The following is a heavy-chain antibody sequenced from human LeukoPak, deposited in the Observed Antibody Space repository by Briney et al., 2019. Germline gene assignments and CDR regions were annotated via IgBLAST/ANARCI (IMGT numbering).Heavy chain of an antibody. Sequence: GGSLRLSSAASGFTFSSYSMNWVRQAPGKGLEWVSYISSSSSTIYYADSVKGRFTISRDNAKNSLYLQMNSLRDEDTAVYYCANLYSGRYYYDREYFDYWGQGTLVTVSS. J-gene: IGHJ4*02. V-gene: IGHV3-48*02. CDR1: GFTFSSYS. D-gene: IGHD1-26*01. CDR3: ANLYSGRYYYDREYFDY. CDR2: ISSSSSTI.